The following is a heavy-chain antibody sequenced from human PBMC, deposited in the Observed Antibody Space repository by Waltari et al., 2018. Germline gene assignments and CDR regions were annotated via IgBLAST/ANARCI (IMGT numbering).Heavy chain of an antibody. CDR1: GLTLSNSW. CDR2: IKQDGSEK. J-gene: IGHJ4*02. Sequence: EVQLVESGGGLAQPGGSVRLSCAASGLTLSNSWMTWVRQASGKGPEWVANIKQDGSEKYYMDSVKGRFTISRDNAKNSLYLQMNNLRVEDTAVYYCTRGGRDSSWYWRDWGQGTLVTVSS. D-gene: IGHD6-13*01. V-gene: IGHV3-7*01. CDR3: TRGGRDSSWYWRD.